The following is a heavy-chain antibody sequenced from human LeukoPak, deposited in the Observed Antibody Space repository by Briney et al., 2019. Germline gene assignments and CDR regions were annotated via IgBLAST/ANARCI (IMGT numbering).Heavy chain of an antibody. D-gene: IGHD6-19*01. CDR3: ARGGKQWLVLGGWFDP. V-gene: IGHV4-34*01. CDR1: GGSFSGYY. Sequence: PSETLSLTCAVYGGSFSGYYWSWIRQPPGKGLEWIGEINHSGSTNYNPSLKSRVTISVDTSKNQFSLKLSSVTAADTAVYYCARGGKQWLVLGGWFDPWGQGTLVTVSS. J-gene: IGHJ5*02. CDR2: INHSGST.